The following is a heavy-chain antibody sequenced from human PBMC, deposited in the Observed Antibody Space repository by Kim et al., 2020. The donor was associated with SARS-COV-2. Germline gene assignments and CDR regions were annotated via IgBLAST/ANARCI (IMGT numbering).Heavy chain of an antibody. J-gene: IGHJ2*01. V-gene: IGHV3-13*04. CDR1: GFTFSSYD. Sequence: GGSLRLSCAASGFTFSSYDMHWVRQATGKGLEWVSAIGTAGDTYYPGSVKGRFTISRENAKNSLYLQMNSLRAGDTAVNYCARRAPGTENWYFDLWGRGTLVTVSS. CDR3: ARRAPGTENWYFDL. CDR2: IGTAGDT.